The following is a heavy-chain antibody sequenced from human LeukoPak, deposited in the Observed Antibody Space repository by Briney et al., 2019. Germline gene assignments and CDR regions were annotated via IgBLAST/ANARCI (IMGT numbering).Heavy chain of an antibody. CDR3: AQRRDCFDY. CDR2: ISGSGGST. CDR1: GFTFCGYA. D-gene: IGHD2-2*01. Sequence: PGGSLRLSCAASGFTFCGYAMSWVRQAPGRGLEWVSAISGSGGSTYYADSVKGRFTISRDNSKNTLYLQMNSLRAEDTAVYYCAQRRDCFDYWGQGTLVTVSS. J-gene: IGHJ4*02. V-gene: IGHV3-23*01.